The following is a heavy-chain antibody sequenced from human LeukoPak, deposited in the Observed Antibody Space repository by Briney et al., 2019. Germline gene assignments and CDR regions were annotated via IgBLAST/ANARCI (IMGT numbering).Heavy chain of an antibody. J-gene: IGHJ3*02. CDR2: FDPEDGDA. CDR3: TTRHSGSWFGAFDI. D-gene: IGHD1-26*01. Sequence: GASVKVSCKVSGYTLTELSMHWVRQAPGKGLEWMGGFDPEDGDAIYAQSFQGRVTMTEDTSTDTPYMELRSLRSEDTAVYYCTTRHSGSWFGAFDIWGQGTMVTVSS. V-gene: IGHV1-24*01. CDR1: GYTLTELS.